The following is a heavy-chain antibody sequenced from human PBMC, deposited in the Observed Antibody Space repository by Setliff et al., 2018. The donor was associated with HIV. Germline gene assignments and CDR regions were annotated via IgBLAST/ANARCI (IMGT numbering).Heavy chain of an antibody. D-gene: IGHD6-6*01. V-gene: IGHV1-46*01. CDR2: INPSSGST. CDR3: ARDPAPSSSASYFQH. J-gene: IGHJ1*01. CDR1: GYTFTSYY. Sequence: ASVKVSCKASGYTFTSYYMHWVRQAPGQGLEWMGIINPSSGSTTYAQKFQGRVTMTRDTSTSTVYMELSSLRSEDTAVYYCARDPAPSSSASYFQHWGQGTPVTVSA.